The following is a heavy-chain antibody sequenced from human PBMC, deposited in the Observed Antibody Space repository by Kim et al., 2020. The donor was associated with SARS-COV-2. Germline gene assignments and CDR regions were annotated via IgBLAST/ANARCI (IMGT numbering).Heavy chain of an antibody. J-gene: IGHJ3*02. CDR2: IYHSGST. CDR3: ASLAVAGAIDAFDI. D-gene: IGHD6-19*01. Sequence: SETLSLTCTVSGYSISSGYYWGWIRQPPGKGLEWIGSIYHSGSTYYNPSLKSRVTISVDTSKNQFSLKLSSVTAADTAVYYCASLAVAGAIDAFDIWGQGTMVTVSS. V-gene: IGHV4-38-2*02. CDR1: GYSISSGYY.